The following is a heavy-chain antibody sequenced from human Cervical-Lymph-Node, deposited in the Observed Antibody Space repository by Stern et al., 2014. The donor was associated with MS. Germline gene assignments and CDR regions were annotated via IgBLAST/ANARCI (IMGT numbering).Heavy chain of an antibody. V-gene: IGHV1-2*02. CDR1: GYTFTGYY. J-gene: IGHJ4*02. CDR2: INSKSGGT. CDR3: ARDLIGDGDLSLDN. D-gene: IGHD3-10*01. Sequence: VHLVEYGAEVKKPGASVKVSCKASGYTFTGYYIHWVRQAPGQGPAWMGWINSKSGGTNYAQSFQGRVTMTRDTSISTAYMELSGLRPDDTAVYYCARDLIGDGDLSLDNWGQGTLVTVSS.